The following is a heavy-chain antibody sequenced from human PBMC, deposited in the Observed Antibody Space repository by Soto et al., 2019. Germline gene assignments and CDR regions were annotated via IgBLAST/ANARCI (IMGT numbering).Heavy chain of an antibody. J-gene: IGHJ3*02. Sequence: PSETLSLTCTFSGVSISSYYWSWIRQPAGKGLEWIGRIYTSGSTNYNPSLKSRVTMSVDTSKNQFSLKMSSVTAADTAVYYCAGESPTYYYDSSGAFDIWGQGKMVTVSS. CDR2: IYTSGST. CDR1: GVSISSYY. D-gene: IGHD3-22*01. CDR3: AGESPTYYYDSSGAFDI. V-gene: IGHV4-4*07.